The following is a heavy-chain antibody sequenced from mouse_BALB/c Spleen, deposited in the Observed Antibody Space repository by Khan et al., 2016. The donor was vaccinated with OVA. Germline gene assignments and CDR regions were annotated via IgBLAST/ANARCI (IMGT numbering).Heavy chain of an antibody. CDR1: GFSLSRYN. V-gene: IGHV2-6-4*01. Sequence: QVQLKESGPGLVAPSQSLSITCTVSGFSLSRYNIHWVRQPPGKGLEWLGMIWGGGGTAYNSTLKYRLSISKDNSKCQVFLKMNSLQTDDSAMDYCARDYYRYDCYYAMDYWGQGTSVTVSA. D-gene: IGHD2-14*01. CDR3: ARDYYRYDCYYAMDY. J-gene: IGHJ4*01. CDR2: IWGGGGT.